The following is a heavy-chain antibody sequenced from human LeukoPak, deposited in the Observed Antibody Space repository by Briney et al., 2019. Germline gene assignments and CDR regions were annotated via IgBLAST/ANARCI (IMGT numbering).Heavy chain of an antibody. D-gene: IGHD3-22*01. CDR2: INPNSGGT. V-gene: IGHV1-2*02. J-gene: IGHJ4*02. CDR1: GYTFTGYY. CDR3: ARVEIVVVKGLQYYFDY. Sequence: ASVKVSCKASGYTFTGYYMHWVRQAPGQGLEWMGWINPNSGGTNYAQKFQGRVTMTRDTSISTAYMELSRLRSDDTAVYYCARVEIVVVKGLQYYFDYWGQGTLVTVSS.